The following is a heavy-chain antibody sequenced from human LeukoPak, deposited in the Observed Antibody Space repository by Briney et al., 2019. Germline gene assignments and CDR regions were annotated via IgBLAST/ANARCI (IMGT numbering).Heavy chain of an antibody. CDR2: INPNSGGT. CDR3: ARDQGWELLNYYYYGMDV. J-gene: IGHJ6*02. CDR1: GYTFTGYY. D-gene: IGHD1-26*01. Sequence: ASVKVSCTASGYTFTGYYMHWVRQAPGQGLEWMGWINPNSGGTNYAQKFQGRVTMTRDTSISTAYMELSRLRSDDTAVYYCARDQGWELLNYYYYGMDVWGQGTTVTVSS. V-gene: IGHV1-2*02.